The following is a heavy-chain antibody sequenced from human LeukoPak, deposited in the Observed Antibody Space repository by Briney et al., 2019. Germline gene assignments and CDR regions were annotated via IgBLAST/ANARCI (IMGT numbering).Heavy chain of an antibody. CDR2: INHSGST. CDR1: GGSISSGGYY. D-gene: IGHD3-3*01. J-gene: IGHJ5*02. V-gene: IGHV4-39*07. CDR3: ARGNYDFWSGYYGPRWFDP. Sequence: SETLSFTCTVSGGSISSGGYYWSWIRQPPRKGLEWIGEINHSGSTNYNPSLKSRVTISVDTSKNQFSLKLSSVTAADTAVYYCARGNYDFWSGYYGPRWFDPWGQGTLVTVSS.